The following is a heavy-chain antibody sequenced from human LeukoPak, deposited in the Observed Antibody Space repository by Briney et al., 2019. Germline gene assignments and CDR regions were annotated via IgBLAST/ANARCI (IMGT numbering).Heavy chain of an antibody. CDR3: AKDRNWNYEGNWFDP. J-gene: IGHJ5*02. Sequence: GGSLRLSCAASGFTFDDYAMHWVRQAPGKGMEWVSLISGDGGSTYYADSVKGRFTISRDNSKNSLYLQMNSLRTEDTALYYCAKDRNWNYEGNWFDPWGQGTLVTVSS. D-gene: IGHD1-7*01. CDR1: GFTFDDYA. CDR2: ISGDGGST. V-gene: IGHV3-43*02.